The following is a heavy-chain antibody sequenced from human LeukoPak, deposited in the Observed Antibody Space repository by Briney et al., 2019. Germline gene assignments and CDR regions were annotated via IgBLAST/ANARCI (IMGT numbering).Heavy chain of an antibody. D-gene: IGHD6-6*01. J-gene: IGHJ4*02. CDR2: INHSGST. Sequence: SETLSLTCAVHGGSFSGYYWSWIRQPPGKGLEWIGEINHSGSTNYNPSLKSRVTISVDTSKNQFSLKLSSVTAADTAVYYCARVPSAHSSSSRSGDYWGQGTLVTVSS. V-gene: IGHV4-34*01. CDR3: ARVPSAHSSSSRSGDY. CDR1: GGSFSGYY.